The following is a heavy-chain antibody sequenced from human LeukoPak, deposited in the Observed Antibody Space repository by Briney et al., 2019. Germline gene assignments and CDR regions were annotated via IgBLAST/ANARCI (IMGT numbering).Heavy chain of an antibody. V-gene: IGHV3-30*18. CDR1: GFTFSSYG. J-gene: IGHJ4*02. Sequence: GRSLRLSCAASGFTFSSYGMHWVRQAPGKGLEWVAVISYDGSNKYYADSVKGRFTISRDNSKNTLYLQMNSLRAEDTAVYYCAKSGVLRYFDWLFDYWGQGPLVTVSS. CDR2: ISYDGSNK. D-gene: IGHD3-9*01. CDR3: AKSGVLRYFDWLFDY.